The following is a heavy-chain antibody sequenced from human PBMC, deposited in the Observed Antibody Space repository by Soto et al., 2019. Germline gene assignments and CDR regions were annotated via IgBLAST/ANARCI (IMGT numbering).Heavy chain of an antibody. V-gene: IGHV3-30-3*01. CDR2: ISSDGSDK. Sequence: QVQLVESGGGVVQPGRSLRLSCAASGFTFSSYGMHWVRQAPGKGLEWVAVISSDGSDKYYADSVKGRFTMSRDNSKNTLYVQLNRMRAEDTALYYCARDRLYGAGLIDVWCQGTTVTVS. CDR3: ARDRLYGAGLIDV. J-gene: IGHJ6*02. CDR1: GFTFSSYG. D-gene: IGHD3-10*01.